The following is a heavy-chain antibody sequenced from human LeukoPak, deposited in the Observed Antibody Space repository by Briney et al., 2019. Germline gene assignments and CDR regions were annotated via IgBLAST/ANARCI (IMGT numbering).Heavy chain of an antibody. D-gene: IGHD4-23*01. J-gene: IGHJ3*02. CDR3: ARDGTNSNAFDI. Sequence: PGGSLRLSCAASGSTFSSYAMSWVRQAPGKGLEWVAVISYDGSNKYYADSVKGRFTISRDNSKNTLYLQMNSLRTEDTAVYYCARDGTNSNAFDIWGQGTMVTVSS. V-gene: IGHV3-30-3*01. CDR1: GSTFSSYA. CDR2: ISYDGSNK.